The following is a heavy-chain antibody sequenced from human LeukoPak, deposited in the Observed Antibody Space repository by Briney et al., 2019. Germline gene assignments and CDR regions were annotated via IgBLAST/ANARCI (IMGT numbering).Heavy chain of an antibody. CDR1: GFTLSSYA. CDR3: ARGNLLETYYDYVWGSYPLDV. V-gene: IGHV3-30*04. J-gene: IGHJ6*02. D-gene: IGHD3-16*01. CDR2: ISYDGSNK. Sequence: GGSLRLSCAASGFTLSSYAMHWVRQAPGKGLEWVAVISYDGSNKYYADSVKGRFTISRDNSKNTLYLQMNSLRAEDTAVYYCARGNLLETYYDYVWGSYPLDVWGQGTTVTVSS.